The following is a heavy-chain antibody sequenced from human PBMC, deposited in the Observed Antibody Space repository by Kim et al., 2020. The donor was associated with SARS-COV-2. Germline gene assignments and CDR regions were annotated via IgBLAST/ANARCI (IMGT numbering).Heavy chain of an antibody. CDR3: AKDSARYSSGWTYIFDY. Sequence: VKGRFPISRGNATNSLYLQMNSLRAEDTALYYCAKDSARYSSGWTYIFDYWGQGTLVTVSS. J-gene: IGHJ4*02. V-gene: IGHV3-9*01. D-gene: IGHD6-19*01.